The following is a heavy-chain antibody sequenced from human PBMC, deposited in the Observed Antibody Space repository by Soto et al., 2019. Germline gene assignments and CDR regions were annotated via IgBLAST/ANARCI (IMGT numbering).Heavy chain of an antibody. CDR2: IIPILGIA. J-gene: IGHJ4*02. V-gene: IGHV1-69*02. Sequence: QVQLVQSGAEVKKPGSSVKVSCKASGGTFISYTISWVRQAPGQGLEWMGRIIPILGIANYAQKFQGRVTIPAHKSTSTAYMERSSLRSEDTDVYYCASSRNSVSSPFDYWGQGTLVTVSS. CDR3: ASSRNSVSSPFDY. CDR1: GGTFISYT. D-gene: IGHD2-2*01.